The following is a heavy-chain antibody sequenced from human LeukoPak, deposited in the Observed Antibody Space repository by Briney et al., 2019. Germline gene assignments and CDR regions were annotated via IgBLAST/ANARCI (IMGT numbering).Heavy chain of an antibody. CDR2: INRNGDYT. J-gene: IGHJ4*02. D-gene: IGHD5-24*01. CDR1: GFSFEDYG. Sequence: GGSLRLSCAASGFSFEDYGMSWVRQAPGKGLEWISGINRNGDYTGYADSVKGRFTISRDNAKNSLYLQMNSLRAEDTAVYYCARAGKGGDGYNSDYWGQGTLVTVSS. CDR3: ARAGKGGDGYNSDY. V-gene: IGHV3-20*04.